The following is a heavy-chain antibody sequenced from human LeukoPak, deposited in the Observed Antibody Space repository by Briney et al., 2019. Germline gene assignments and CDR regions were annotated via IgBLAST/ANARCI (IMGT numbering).Heavy chain of an antibody. Sequence: ASVKVSCKASGHTFTSYYMHWMRQAPGQGLEWMGIINPSGGSTSYAQKFQGRVTITTDESTSTAYMELSSLRSEDTAVYYCARDCSGGSCYEPYWFDPWGQGTLVTVSS. CDR1: GHTFTSYY. D-gene: IGHD2-15*01. CDR2: INPSGGST. J-gene: IGHJ5*02. V-gene: IGHV1-46*01. CDR3: ARDCSGGSCYEPYWFDP.